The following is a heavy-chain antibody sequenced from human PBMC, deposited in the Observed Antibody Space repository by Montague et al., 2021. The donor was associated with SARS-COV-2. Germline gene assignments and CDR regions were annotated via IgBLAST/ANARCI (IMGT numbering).Heavy chain of an antibody. V-gene: IGHV4-39*01. D-gene: IGHD6-19*01. CDR1: GGSIISSNYY. CDR2: ICYSGST. Sequence: SETLSLTCTVSGGSIISSNYYWGWIRQPTGKELEWFGSICYSGSTYYNPSLKGRVTISVDTSKHQFYLRLSSVTAAATAVYSCASVGSRGWYAPGYFDYWGQGTLVTVSS. CDR3: ASVGSRGWYAPGYFDY. J-gene: IGHJ4*02.